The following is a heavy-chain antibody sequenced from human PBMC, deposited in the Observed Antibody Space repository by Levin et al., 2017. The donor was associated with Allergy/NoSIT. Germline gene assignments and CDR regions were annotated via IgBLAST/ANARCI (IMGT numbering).Heavy chain of an antibody. CDR1: GFTFSSYT. J-gene: IGHJ5*02. CDR2: TSSNGGTT. Sequence: GGSLRLSCSASGFTFSSYTMHWVRQAPGKGLEYISGTSSNGGTTYYADSVKGRFTISRDNSMDTLYLQMSSLRAEDTAVYYCVKKGGIGSGSSTGWFDPWGQGTLVTVSS. D-gene: IGHD3-10*01. CDR3: VKKGGIGSGSSTGWFDP. V-gene: IGHV3-64D*06.